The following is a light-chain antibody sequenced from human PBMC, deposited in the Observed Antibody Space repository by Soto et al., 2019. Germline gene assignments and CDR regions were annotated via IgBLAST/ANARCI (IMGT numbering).Light chain of an antibody. Sequence: DIQMTQSPSALSASVGDRVTITCRASQDIITWLAWYQQKPGKAPNLLIYKASSLESGVSSRFSGSGSGTEFTLTIRSLQPDDSATYYCQHFGTFGQGTKVEIK. CDR2: KAS. CDR3: QHFGT. J-gene: IGKJ1*01. CDR1: QDIITW. V-gene: IGKV1-5*03.